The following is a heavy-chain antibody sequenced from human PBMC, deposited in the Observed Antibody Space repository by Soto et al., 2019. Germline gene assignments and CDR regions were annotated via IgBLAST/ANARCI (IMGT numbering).Heavy chain of an antibody. D-gene: IGHD5-18*01. CDR1: GLAFSSYG. V-gene: IGHV3-30*03. J-gene: IGHJ4*02. Sequence: QAQLVESGGGVFQPGSSLSLPCAAPGLAFSSYGMHGFPQAPATGRGWVAVISYDGSLQHYADSVKGRFTISRDNSKNMVLLQISSLRAEDTAVYYCVSDRGYGHASVPYSWGQGTLVSVSS. CDR3: VSDRGYGHASVPYS. CDR2: ISYDGSLQ.